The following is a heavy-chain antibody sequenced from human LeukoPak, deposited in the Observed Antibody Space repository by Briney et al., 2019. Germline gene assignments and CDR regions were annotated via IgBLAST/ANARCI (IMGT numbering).Heavy chain of an antibody. CDR2: IIPILGIA. J-gene: IGHJ4*02. V-gene: IGHV1-69*04. CDR3: ARDSGSYPGLFDY. Sequence: ASVKVSCKASGGTFSSYAISWVRQAPGQGLEWMGRIIPILGIANYAQKFQGRVTITADKSTSTAYMELSSLRSEDTAVYYCARDSGSYPGLFDYWGQGTLVTVSS. D-gene: IGHD1-26*01. CDR1: GGTFSSYA.